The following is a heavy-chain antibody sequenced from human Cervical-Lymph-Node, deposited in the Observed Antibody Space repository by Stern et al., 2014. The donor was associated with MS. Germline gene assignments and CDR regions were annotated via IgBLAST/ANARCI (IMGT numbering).Heavy chain of an antibody. CDR3: AKGRTVAGKGVGAFDV. D-gene: IGHD6-19*01. J-gene: IGHJ3*01. Sequence: QVQLVESGGGVVQPGRSLRLSCAASGFTFSNFGIHWVRQAPGKVLEWVARISYDGRDEYYADSVKGRFTISRDDSKNKIHLQLNSLRPEDTAVYYCAKGRTVAGKGVGAFDVWGQGTLVTVSS. CDR1: GFTFSNFG. V-gene: IGHV3-30*18. CDR2: ISYDGRDE.